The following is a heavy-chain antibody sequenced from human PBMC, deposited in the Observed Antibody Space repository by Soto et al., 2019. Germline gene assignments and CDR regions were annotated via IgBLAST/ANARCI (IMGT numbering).Heavy chain of an antibody. V-gene: IGHV3-33*01. Sequence: QVQLVESGGGVVQPGRSLRLSCAASGFTFSSYGMHWVRQAPGKGLEWVAVIWYDGSNKYYADSVKGRFTISRDNSKNTLYLQMNSLRAEDTAVYYCARDRYGIAAAGKKGYWFDPWGQGTLVTVSS. J-gene: IGHJ5*02. CDR2: IWYDGSNK. CDR3: ARDRYGIAAAGKKGYWFDP. D-gene: IGHD6-13*01. CDR1: GFTFSSYG.